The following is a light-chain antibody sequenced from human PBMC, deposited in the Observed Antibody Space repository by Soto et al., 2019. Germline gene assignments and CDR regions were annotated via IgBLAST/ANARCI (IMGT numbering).Light chain of an antibody. J-gene: IGKJ1*01. CDR1: QSVSSSY. Sequence: EIALTQSPGTLSLSPGERATLSCRASQSVSSSYLAWYQQKPGQAPRLLIYGASSRATGIPDRFSGSGSGTDFTLTISRLEPEDFAVYYCQQYGSSPGTFGQGTKV. CDR2: GAS. V-gene: IGKV3-20*01. CDR3: QQYGSSPGT.